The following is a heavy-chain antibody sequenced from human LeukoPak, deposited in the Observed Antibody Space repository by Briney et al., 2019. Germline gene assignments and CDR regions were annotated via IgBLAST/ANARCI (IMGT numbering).Heavy chain of an antibody. V-gene: IGHV3-21*01. J-gene: IGHJ5*02. Sequence: GGSLRLSCAASGFTFSSYSMNWVRQAPGKGLEWVLSISSSSSYIYYADSVKGRFTISRDNAKNLLYLQMNSLRAEDTAVYYCASPYYDILTGYGHSPWGQGTLVTVSS. CDR3: ASPYYDILTGYGHSP. D-gene: IGHD3-9*01. CDR2: ISSSSSYI. CDR1: GFTFSSYS.